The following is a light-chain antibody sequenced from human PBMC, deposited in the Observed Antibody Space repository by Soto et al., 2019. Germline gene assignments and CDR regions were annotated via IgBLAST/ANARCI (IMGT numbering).Light chain of an antibody. CDR3: SSYAGSNNLV. Sequence: QSVLTQPPSASGSPGQSVTISCTGTSSDVAGYNYVSWYQQHPGKAPKLMIYEVSKRPSGVPDRFSGSKSGNAASLTVSGLQAEDEADYCCSSYAGSNNLVFGGGTKVTVL. J-gene: IGLJ2*01. CDR1: SSDVAGYNY. V-gene: IGLV2-8*01. CDR2: EVS.